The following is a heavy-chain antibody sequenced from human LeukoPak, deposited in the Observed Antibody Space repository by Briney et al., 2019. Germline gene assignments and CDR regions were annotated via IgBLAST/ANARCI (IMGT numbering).Heavy chain of an antibody. Sequence: GASVKVSCKASGYTFTSYGISWVRQAPGQGLEWMGWISAYNGNTNYAQKLQGRVTMTTDTSTSTAYMELRSLRSDDTAVYYCARDEENPAFRLYSSSSRFDYWGQGTLVTVSS. CDR3: ARDEENPAFRLYSSSSRFDY. D-gene: IGHD6-6*01. J-gene: IGHJ4*02. CDR2: ISAYNGNT. CDR1: GYTFTSYG. V-gene: IGHV1-18*01.